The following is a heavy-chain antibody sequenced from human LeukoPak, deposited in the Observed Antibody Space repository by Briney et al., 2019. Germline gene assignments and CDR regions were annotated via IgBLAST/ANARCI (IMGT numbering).Heavy chain of an antibody. CDR3: ARGRWLQLPDY. CDR1: GGSISSYY. Sequence: PSETLSLTCTVSGGSISSYYWSWIRQPPGKGLEWIGDIYYSGSTNYNPSLKSRVTISVDTSKNQFSLRLSSVTAADTAVYYCARGRWLQLPDYWGQGTLVTVSS. CDR2: IYYSGST. D-gene: IGHD5-24*01. J-gene: IGHJ4*02. V-gene: IGHV4-59*08.